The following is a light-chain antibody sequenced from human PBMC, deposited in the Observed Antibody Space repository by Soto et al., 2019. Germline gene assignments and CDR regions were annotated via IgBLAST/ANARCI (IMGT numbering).Light chain of an antibody. V-gene: IGKV3D-20*01. CDR2: DAS. J-gene: IGKJ5*01. Sequence: EIVLTQSPATLSLSPGERATLSCGASERVSSSYVAWYTMKAGLETRISIQDASTRDSGIPDRVRGRKSGKDVTRTIRGLEPEEAALYDCQQYGSSPITFGQGTRLEIK. CDR1: ERVSSSY. CDR3: QQYGSSPIT.